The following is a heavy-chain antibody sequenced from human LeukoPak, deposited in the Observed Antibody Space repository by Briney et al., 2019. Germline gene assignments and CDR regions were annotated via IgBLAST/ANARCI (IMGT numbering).Heavy chain of an antibody. CDR2: MNPNSGNT. J-gene: IGHJ4*02. CDR3: AKDEEHYDYVWGSYRLQYAY. Sequence: ASVKVSCKASGYTFTSYDINWVRQATGQGLEWMGWMNPNSGNTGYAQKFQGRVTMTRNTSISTAYMELSSLRSEDTAVYYCAKDEEHYDYVWGSYRLQYAYWGQGTLVTVSS. CDR1: GYTFTSYD. D-gene: IGHD3-16*02. V-gene: IGHV1-8*01.